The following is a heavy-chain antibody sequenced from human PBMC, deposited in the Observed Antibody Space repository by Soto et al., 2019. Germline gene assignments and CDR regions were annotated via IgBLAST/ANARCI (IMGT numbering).Heavy chain of an antibody. V-gene: IGHV4-31*03. Sequence: QVQLQESGPGLVKPSQTLSLTCTVSGGSVSSGGYYWTWIRQYPGKDLEWIGCIYHSGTTYYNPSLRSRLTVSLDTSKNQFSLNLISVTAADTAVYYCAIYCDSNSCHGDRAGALDFWGQGILVTVSS. CDR3: AIYCDSNSCHGDRAGALDF. CDR2: IYHSGTT. J-gene: IGHJ4*02. CDR1: GGSVSSGGYY. D-gene: IGHD2-2*01.